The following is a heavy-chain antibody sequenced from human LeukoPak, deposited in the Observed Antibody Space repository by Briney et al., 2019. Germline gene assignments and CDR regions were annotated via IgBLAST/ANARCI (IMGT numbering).Heavy chain of an antibody. CDR3: ARDYYGSGDY. CDR2: INQDGSEK. Sequence: PGGSLRLSCAASGFTFSSYWMNWVRQAPGKGLEWVANINQDGSEKFYVDSVKGRFTISRDNAKNSLYLQMNSLRVEDTAVYYCARDYYGSGDYWGQGTLVTVSS. CDR1: GFTFSSYW. V-gene: IGHV3-7*04. D-gene: IGHD3-10*01. J-gene: IGHJ4*02.